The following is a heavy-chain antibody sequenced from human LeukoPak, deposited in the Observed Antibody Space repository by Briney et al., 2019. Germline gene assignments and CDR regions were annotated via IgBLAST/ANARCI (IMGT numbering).Heavy chain of an antibody. Sequence: GASVKVSCKASGYTFTSYGISWVRQAPGQGLEWMGWISAYNGNTNYAQKLQGRVTMTTDTSTSTAYMELSSLRSEDTAVYYCARNIAATPAFDYWGQGTLVTVSS. CDR2: ISAYNGNT. D-gene: IGHD6-13*01. V-gene: IGHV1-18*01. J-gene: IGHJ4*02. CDR1: GYTFTSYG. CDR3: ARNIAATPAFDY.